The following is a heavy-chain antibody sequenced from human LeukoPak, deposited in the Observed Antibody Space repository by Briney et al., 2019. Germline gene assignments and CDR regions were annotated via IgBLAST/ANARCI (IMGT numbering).Heavy chain of an antibody. CDR3: AKSDRFRVHCSSTSCYGWYFDL. Sequence: ASVTVSCKASGGTFSSYAMSWVRQAPGKGLEWVSATSGSGGNTYDAHSVKGWFSISRDNSKNTLYLQMNSLRAEDTAVYYCAKSDRFRVHCSSTSCYGWYFDLWGRGTLVTVSS. CDR2: TSGSGGNT. V-gene: IGHV3-23*01. D-gene: IGHD2-2*01. CDR1: GGTFSSYA. J-gene: IGHJ2*01.